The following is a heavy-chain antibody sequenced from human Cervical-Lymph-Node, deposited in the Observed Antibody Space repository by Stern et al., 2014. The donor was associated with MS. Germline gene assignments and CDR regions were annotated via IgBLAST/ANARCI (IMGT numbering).Heavy chain of an antibody. J-gene: IGHJ5*02. CDR1: GGSISSGDYY. Sequence: VQLVESGPGLVKPSQTLSLTCTVSGGSISSGDYYWSWIRQPPGKGLAWIGYIYYSGSTYNNPSLKSRVTISVDTSKNQFSLKLSSVTAADTAVYYCAREATVPRGNWCDPWGQGTLVTVSS. CDR2: IYYSGST. CDR3: AREATVPRGNWCDP. V-gene: IGHV4-30-4*01. D-gene: IGHD4-17*01.